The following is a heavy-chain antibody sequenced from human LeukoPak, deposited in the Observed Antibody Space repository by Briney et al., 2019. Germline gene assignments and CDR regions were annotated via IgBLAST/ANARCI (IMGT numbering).Heavy chain of an antibody. Sequence: SETLSLTCTVSGGSIRSSSYNWGWIRQPPGKGLEWIGSIHYTGTTFYNPSLKSRVTISVDTSKNQFSLKLNSVTAADTAVYYCARTGGSFYFYYYMDVWGKGTTVTVSS. CDR1: GGSIRSSSYN. CDR2: IHYTGTT. J-gene: IGHJ6*03. D-gene: IGHD1-26*01. V-gene: IGHV4-39*07. CDR3: ARTGGSFYFYYYMDV.